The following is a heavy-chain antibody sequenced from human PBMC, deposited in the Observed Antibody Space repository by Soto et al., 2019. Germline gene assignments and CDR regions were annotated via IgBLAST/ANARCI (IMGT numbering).Heavy chain of an antibody. Sequence: GGSLRLSCAASGFTFSSYGMHWVRQAPGKGLEWVAVISYDGSNKYYADSVKGRFTISRDNSKNTLYLQMNSLRAEDTAVYYCAKDLKNYDILTGYYTYYYYYGMDVWGQGT. V-gene: IGHV3-30*18. CDR3: AKDLKNYDILTGYYTYYYYYGMDV. D-gene: IGHD3-9*01. J-gene: IGHJ6*02. CDR1: GFTFSSYG. CDR2: ISYDGSNK.